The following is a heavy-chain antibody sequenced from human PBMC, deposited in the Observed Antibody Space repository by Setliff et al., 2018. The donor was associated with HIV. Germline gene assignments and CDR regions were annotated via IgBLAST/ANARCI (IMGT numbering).Heavy chain of an antibody. V-gene: IGHV4-39*01. CDR2: MLYTGSA. CDR1: GGSISSSSYY. D-gene: IGHD6-19*01. J-gene: IGHJ4*02. CDR3: ARQFRYPGIAVAGIDY. Sequence: LSLTCTVSGGSISSSSYYWGWVRQPPGKGLEWIGTMLYTGSAYYTPSLKSRVTISVETSKNQFSLKLSSVTAADTAVYYCARQFRYPGIAVAGIDYWGQGTLVTVSS.